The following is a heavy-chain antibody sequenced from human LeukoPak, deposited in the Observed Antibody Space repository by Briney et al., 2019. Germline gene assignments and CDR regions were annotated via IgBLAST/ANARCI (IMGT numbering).Heavy chain of an antibody. CDR3: ARVLSSGYHYYYYYGMDA. CDR2: INHSGST. J-gene: IGHJ6*02. Sequence: PSETLSLTCAVYGGSFSGYYWSWIRQPPGKGLEWIGEINHSGSTNYNPSLKSRVTISVDTSKNQFSLKLSSVTAADTAVYYCARVLSSGYHYYYYYGMDAWGQGTTVTVSS. D-gene: IGHD3-3*01. CDR1: GGSFSGYY. V-gene: IGHV4-34*01.